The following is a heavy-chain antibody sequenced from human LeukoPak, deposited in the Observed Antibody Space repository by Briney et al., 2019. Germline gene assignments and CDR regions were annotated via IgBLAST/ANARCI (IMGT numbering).Heavy chain of an antibody. D-gene: IGHD6-13*01. CDR2: FDPEDGET. CDR1: GYTLTELS. V-gene: IGHV1-24*01. J-gene: IGHJ4*02. CDR3: ASYSSSWYYFDY. Sequence: GASVKVSCKVSGYTLTELSMHWVRQAPGKGLEWMGGFDPEDGETIYAQKFQGRVTMTEDTSTDTAYMELSSLRSEDTAAYYCASYSSSWYYFDYWGQGTLVTVSS.